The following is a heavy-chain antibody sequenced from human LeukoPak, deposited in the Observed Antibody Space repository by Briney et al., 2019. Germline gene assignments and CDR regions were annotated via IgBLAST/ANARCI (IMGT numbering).Heavy chain of an antibody. CDR1: GGTFSSYA. CDR2: IIPIFGTA. J-gene: IGHJ6*02. V-gene: IGHV1-69*13. D-gene: IGHD2-2*01. Sequence: ASVTVSCKASGGTFSSYAISWVRQAPGQGLEWMGGIIPIFGTANYAQKFQGRVTITADESTSTAYMELSSLRSEDTAVYYCARDLPAGDYGMDVWGQGTTVTVSS. CDR3: ARDLPAGDYGMDV.